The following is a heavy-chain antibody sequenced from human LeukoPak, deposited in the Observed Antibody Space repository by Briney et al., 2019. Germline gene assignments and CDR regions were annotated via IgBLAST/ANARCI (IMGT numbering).Heavy chain of an antibody. J-gene: IGHJ4*02. D-gene: IGHD1-26*01. V-gene: IGHV3-30*02. CDR2: IRYDGSNK. Sequence: GGSLRLSCAASGFTFSSYGMHWVRQAPGKGLEWEAFIRYDGSNKYYADSVKGRFTISRDNAKNTLYLQMNSLRAEDTAVYYCARDRSYSLDYWGQGTLVTVSS. CDR1: GFTFSSYG. CDR3: ARDRSYSLDY.